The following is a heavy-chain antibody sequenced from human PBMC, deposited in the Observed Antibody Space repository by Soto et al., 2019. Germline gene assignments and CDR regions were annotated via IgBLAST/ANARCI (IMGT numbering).Heavy chain of an antibody. Sequence: QVQLVESGGGVVQPGRSLRLSCAASGFTFSSYGMHWVRQAPGKGLEWVAVISYDGSNKYYADSVKGRFTISRDNSKNTLYLQMNSLRAEDTAVYYCAKGAGSRYSSSWYWGRDYYYGMDVWGQGTTVTVSS. J-gene: IGHJ6*02. CDR2: ISYDGSNK. V-gene: IGHV3-30*18. D-gene: IGHD6-13*01. CDR1: GFTFSSYG. CDR3: AKGAGSRYSSSWYWGRDYYYGMDV.